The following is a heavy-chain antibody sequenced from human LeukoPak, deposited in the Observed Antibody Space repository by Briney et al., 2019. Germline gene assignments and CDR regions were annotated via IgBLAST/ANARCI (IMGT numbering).Heavy chain of an antibody. CDR2: MYSRGST. CDR1: GGSISTYS. J-gene: IGHJ3*02. CDR3: ARHYIYGHPPAFDI. V-gene: IGHV4-59*08. Sequence: SETLSLTCTVSGGSISTYSWSSSPQPPGKGLEWIGYMYSRGSTNDNPSLKSRVTISRDTSKNQLSLKVTSVTAADTAMYYCARHYIYGHPPAFDIWGQGTMVTVSS. D-gene: IGHD4-17*01.